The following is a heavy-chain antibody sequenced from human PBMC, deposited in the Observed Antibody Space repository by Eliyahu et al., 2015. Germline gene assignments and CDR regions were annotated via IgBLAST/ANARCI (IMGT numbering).Heavy chain of an antibody. CDR3: AKNPNHGDSSGYRGYYFDY. D-gene: IGHD3-22*01. CDR2: ISYDGSNK. Sequence: HWVRQAPGKGLEWVAVISYDGSNKYYADSVKGRFTISRDNSKNTLYLQMNSLRAEDTAVYYCAKNPNHGDSSGYRGYYFDYWGQGTLVTVSS. V-gene: IGHV3-30*18. J-gene: IGHJ4*02.